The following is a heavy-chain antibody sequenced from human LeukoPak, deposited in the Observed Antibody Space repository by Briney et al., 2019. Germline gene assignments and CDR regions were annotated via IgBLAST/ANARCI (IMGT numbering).Heavy chain of an antibody. J-gene: IGHJ4*02. CDR1: GGSISSYY. V-gene: IGHV4-59*08. D-gene: IGHD1-26*01. Sequence: SETLSLTCTVSGGSISSYYWSWIRQPPGKGLEWIGYIYYSGSTSYNPSLKSRVTISVDTSKNQFSLKLSSVTAADTAVYYCARLVDELYYFDYWGQGTLVTVSS. CDR3: ARLVDELYYFDY. CDR2: IYYSGST.